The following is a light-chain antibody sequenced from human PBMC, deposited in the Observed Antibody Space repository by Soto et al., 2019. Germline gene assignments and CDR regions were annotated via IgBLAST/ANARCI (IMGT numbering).Light chain of an antibody. J-gene: IGKJ4*01. V-gene: IGKV1-39*01. CDR3: QYLNSFPLS. CDR2: LAS. CDR1: QDIINY. Sequence: DIQMTQYPSSLSASVGDRVTITCRASQDIINYLNLYQLKLGQAPKLLIYLASTLQSGVPSSFIGSGSGTDFSLTISSLQPEDVATYYCQYLNSFPLSFGGGTKVDIK.